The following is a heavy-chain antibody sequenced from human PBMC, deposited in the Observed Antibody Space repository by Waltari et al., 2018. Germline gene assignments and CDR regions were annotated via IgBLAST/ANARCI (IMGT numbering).Heavy chain of an antibody. CDR2: IIPIFGTA. J-gene: IGHJ3*02. V-gene: IGHV1-69*14. D-gene: IGHD2-21*02. Sequence: VQLVQSGAEVKKPGSSVKVSCKSSGGTFTSSAIIWVTQSPGPGLEWMGGIIPIFGTANYAQKFQGRVTITADKSTSTAYMELSSLRSEDTAVYYCAGPFWGDYYKAFDIWGQGTMVTVSS. CDR1: GGTFTSSA. CDR3: AGPFWGDYYKAFDI.